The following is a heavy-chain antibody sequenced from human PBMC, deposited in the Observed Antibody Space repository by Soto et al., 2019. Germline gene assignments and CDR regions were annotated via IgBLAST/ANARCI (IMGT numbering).Heavy chain of an antibody. D-gene: IGHD6-13*01. J-gene: IGHJ4*02. CDR2: INPASGST. V-gene: IGHV1-46*01. CDR1: GYTFTHYY. CDR3: ARDLAAGDH. Sequence: QMHLVQSGAEVKKPGASVKLSCRTSGYTFTHYYIHWVRQAPGQGLEWLAIINPASGSTNYAQDFQGRVTLTMDTSTTTVYMELSGLRAEDTAIFYCARDLAAGDHWGQGTLVTVSS.